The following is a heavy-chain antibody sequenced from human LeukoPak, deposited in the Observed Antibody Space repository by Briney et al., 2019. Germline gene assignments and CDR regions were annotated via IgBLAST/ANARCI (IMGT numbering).Heavy chain of an antibody. J-gene: IGHJ4*02. D-gene: IGHD3-3*01. V-gene: IGHV3-23*01. CDR3: AKGATYYDFWSGYFSY. CDR1: GFTFSSYA. Sequence: GGSLRLSCAASGFTFSSYAMSWVRQAPGKGLEWVSAISGSGGSTYYADSVKGRFTISRDNSKNTLYLQMNSLRAEDTAVYYCAKGATYYDFWSGYFSYWGQGTLVTVSS. CDR2: ISGSGGST.